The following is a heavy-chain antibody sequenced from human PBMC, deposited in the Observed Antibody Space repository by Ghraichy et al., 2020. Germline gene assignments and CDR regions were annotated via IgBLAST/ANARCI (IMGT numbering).Heavy chain of an antibody. CDR3: ARGGAAAGTSVNWFDP. J-gene: IGHJ5*02. D-gene: IGHD6-13*01. V-gene: IGHV3-11*01. CDR1: GFTFSDYY. CDR2: ISSSGSTI. Sequence: LSLTCAASGFTFSDYYMSWIRQAPGKGLEWVSYISSSGSTIYYADSVKGRFTISRDNAKNSLYLQMNSLRAEDTAVYYCARGGAAAGTSVNWFDPWGQGTLVTVSS.